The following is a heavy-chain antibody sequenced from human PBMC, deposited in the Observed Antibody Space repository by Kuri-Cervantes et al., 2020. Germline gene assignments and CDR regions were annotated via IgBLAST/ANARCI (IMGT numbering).Heavy chain of an antibody. V-gene: IGHV3-74*01. J-gene: IGHJ3*02. CDR3: ARDGSYDYVWGSYRYTPSEAFDI. D-gene: IGHD3-16*02. CDR1: GFTFSSYW. Sequence: GESLKISCAASGFTFSSYWMHWVRQAPGKGLAWVSRINSDGSSTSYADSVKGRFTISRDNAKNTLYLQMNSLRAEDTAVYYCARDGSYDYVWGSYRYTPSEAFDIWGQGTMVTVSS. CDR2: INSDGSST.